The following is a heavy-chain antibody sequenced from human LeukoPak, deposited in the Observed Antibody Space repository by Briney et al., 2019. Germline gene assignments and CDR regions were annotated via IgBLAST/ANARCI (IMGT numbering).Heavy chain of an antibody. CDR1: GFTFGDYG. V-gene: IGHV3-49*03. CDR2: IRSKASGEAT. CDR3: ARERRAIDYHDSGTYYSDY. J-gene: IGHJ4*02. D-gene: IGHD3-10*01. Sequence: HPGGSLRLSCTTSGFTFGDYGISWFRQAPGKGLEWVGFIRSKASGEATECAASVKGRFTISRDDSKNIAYLQMLSLKTEDTAVYCCARERRAIDYHDSGTYYSDYWGQGTLVTVSS.